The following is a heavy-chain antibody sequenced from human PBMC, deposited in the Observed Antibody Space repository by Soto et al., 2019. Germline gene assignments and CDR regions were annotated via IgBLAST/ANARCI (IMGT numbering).Heavy chain of an antibody. Sequence: EVQLVESGGGRVKPGGSLRLSCAASGFTFSSDSMNWVRQARGKGLEWVASTSSSSSYIYYADSGKGQFTISGDNAKNSLYLQMTSLRAEDTAVYYCARDIHGDDGYYWGQGALVTVSS. V-gene: IGHV3-21*01. D-gene: IGHD4-17*01. CDR2: TSSSSSYI. CDR1: GFTFSSDS. J-gene: IGHJ4*02. CDR3: ARDIHGDDGYY.